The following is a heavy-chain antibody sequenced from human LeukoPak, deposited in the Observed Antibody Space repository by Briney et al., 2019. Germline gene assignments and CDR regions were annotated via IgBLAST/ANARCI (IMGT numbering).Heavy chain of an antibody. V-gene: IGHV4-59*01. D-gene: IGHD3-16*01. Sequence: PSETLSLTCTVSGGSISSYYWSWIRQPPGKGLEWIGYIYYSGSTNYNPSLKSRVTISVDTSKNQFSLKLSSVTAADTAVYYCARSEEFGGYFDYWGQGTLVTVSS. CDR1: GGSISSYY. J-gene: IGHJ4*02. CDR2: IYYSGST. CDR3: ARSEEFGGYFDY.